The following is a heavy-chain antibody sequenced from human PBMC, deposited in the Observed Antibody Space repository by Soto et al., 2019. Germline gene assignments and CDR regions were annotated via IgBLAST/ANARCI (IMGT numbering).Heavy chain of an antibody. V-gene: IGHV4-39*01. CDR2: IYYSGST. CDR3: ARADDILTGYAPYYGMDV. D-gene: IGHD3-9*01. Sequence: SETLSLTCTVSGHSISSSIYYWGWIRHPPRKGLEWFGSIYYSGSTYYNPSLKSRVTISVDTSKNQFSLKLSSVTAADTAVYYCARADDILTGYAPYYGMDVWGQGTTVT. CDR1: GHSISSSIYY. J-gene: IGHJ6*02.